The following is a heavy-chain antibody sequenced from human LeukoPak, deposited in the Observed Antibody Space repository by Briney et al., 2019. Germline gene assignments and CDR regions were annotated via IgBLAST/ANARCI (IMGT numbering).Heavy chain of an antibody. V-gene: IGHV4-59*06. D-gene: IGHD7-27*01. CDR1: GGSISSYY. J-gene: IGHJ4*02. CDR3: ARGRLGAVHYFDY. CDR2: IYYSGST. Sequence: SETLSLTCTVSGGSISSYYWSWIRQHPGKGLEWIGYIYYSGSTYYNPSLKSRVTISVDTSKNQFSLKLSSVTAADTAVYYCARGRLGAVHYFDYWGQGTLVTVSS.